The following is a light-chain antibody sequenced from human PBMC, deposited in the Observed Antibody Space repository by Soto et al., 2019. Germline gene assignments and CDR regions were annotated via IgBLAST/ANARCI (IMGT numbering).Light chain of an antibody. J-gene: IGKJ3*01. V-gene: IGKV3-20*01. CDR1: QSVSSSY. CDR2: GAS. Sequence: EIVLTQSPGTLSLSPGERATLSCRASQSVSSSYLAWYQQKPGQAPRLLIYGASSRAPGIPDRFSGSGSGTEFILTISRLEPEDFAVYYCQQYGSSPRITFGPGTKVDIK. CDR3: QQYGSSPRIT.